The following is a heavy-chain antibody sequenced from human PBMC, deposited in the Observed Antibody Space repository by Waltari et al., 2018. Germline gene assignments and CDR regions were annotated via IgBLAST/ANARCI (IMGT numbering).Heavy chain of an antibody. Sequence: QVQLQESGPGLVKPSETLSLTCTVSGGSISSYYWSWIRQPPGKGLEWIGYIYYSGRTNDNPSLMSRGTRSLDTSKNQFSRKLGSVTAADAAVYYCASKAGIAAAGFDYWGQGTLVTVSS. CDR1: GGSISSYY. V-gene: IGHV4-59*01. J-gene: IGHJ4*02. D-gene: IGHD6-13*01. CDR3: ASKAGIAAAGFDY. CDR2: IYYSGRT.